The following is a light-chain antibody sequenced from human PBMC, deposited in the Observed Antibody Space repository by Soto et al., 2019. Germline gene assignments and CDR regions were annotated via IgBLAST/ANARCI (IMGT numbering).Light chain of an antibody. V-gene: IGKV3-11*01. CDR3: QQRSNWIT. CDR2: DAS. CDR1: QSVSRY. J-gene: IGKJ5*01. Sequence: EIVLTQSPATLSLSPGERATLSCRASQSVSRYLAWYQQKPGQAPRLLIYDASSRATGIPARFSGSGSMTDFTLTISSLEPEDFAVYYCQQRSNWITFGQGTRLEIK.